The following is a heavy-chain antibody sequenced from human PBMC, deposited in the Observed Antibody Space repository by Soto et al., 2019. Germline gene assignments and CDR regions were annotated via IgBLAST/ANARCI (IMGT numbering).Heavy chain of an antibody. Sequence: QVHLVQSGAEVKKPGASVKVSCKGSGYDFTTYGITWVRQAPGQGLEWMAWISAHNGNTDYAQKLQGRVTVTRDTYTSTAYRELRSLRPHATAVYICARGGYGDYWGQGAVVTVSS. J-gene: IGHJ4*02. CDR2: ISAHNGNT. V-gene: IGHV1-18*01. D-gene: IGHD1-1*01. CDR3: ARGGYGDY. CDR1: GYDFTTYG.